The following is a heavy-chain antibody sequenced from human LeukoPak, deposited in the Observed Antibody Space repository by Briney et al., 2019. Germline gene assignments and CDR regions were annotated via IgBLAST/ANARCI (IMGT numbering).Heavy chain of an antibody. Sequence: PGGSLRLSCAASGSTFSSYAMSWVRQAPGKGLEWVSAISGSGGSTYYADSVKGRFTISRDNSKNTLYLQMNSLRAEDTAVYYCAKTGYSSSWLDAFDIWGQGTMVTVSS. CDR3: AKTGYSSSWLDAFDI. CDR1: GSTFSSYA. V-gene: IGHV3-23*01. J-gene: IGHJ3*02. D-gene: IGHD6-13*01. CDR2: ISGSGGST.